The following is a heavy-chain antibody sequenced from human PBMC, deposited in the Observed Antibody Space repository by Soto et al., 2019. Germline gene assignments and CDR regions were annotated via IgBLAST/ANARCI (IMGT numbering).Heavy chain of an antibody. V-gene: IGHV3-21*01. Sequence: GGSLRLACAASGFTFSTHSMNWVRQAPGKGLEWVSSINGRSNYIYYADSVKGRFTISRDNAKNSLYLQMNSLRAEDTAVYYCAREDGIVGATSAFDYWGQGTLVTVSS. J-gene: IGHJ4*02. D-gene: IGHD1-26*01. CDR3: AREDGIVGATSAFDY. CDR2: INGRSNYI. CDR1: GFTFSTHS.